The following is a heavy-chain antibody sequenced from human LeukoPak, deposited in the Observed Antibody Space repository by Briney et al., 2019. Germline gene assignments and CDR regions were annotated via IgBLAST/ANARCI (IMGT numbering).Heavy chain of an antibody. D-gene: IGHD3-10*01. CDR3: ARVPTYYYGSGQYYFDY. CDR1: GGSISSGSYY. V-gene: IGHV4-61*02. CDR2: IYTSGST. Sequence: SETLSLTCTVSGGSISSGSYYWSWIRQPAGKGLEWIGRIYTSGSTNYNPSLKSRVTISVDTSKNQFSLKLSSVTAADTAVYYCARVPTYYYGSGQYYFDYWGQGTLVTVSS. J-gene: IGHJ4*02.